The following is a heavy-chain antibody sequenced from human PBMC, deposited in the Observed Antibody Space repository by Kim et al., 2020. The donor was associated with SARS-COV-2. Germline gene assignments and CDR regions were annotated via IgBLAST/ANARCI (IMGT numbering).Heavy chain of an antibody. V-gene: IGHV1-46*01. J-gene: IGHJ4*02. D-gene: IGHD6-19*01. Sequence: ASVKVSCKASGYTFTSYHIHWVRQAPGQGLEWMGLINPSDGGTKYAQNFQGRVTVTRDTSTSTVYLELSNLRSEDTALYYCAKETRKYNSGWTLYLDYWGQGTLVTVSS. CDR3: AKETRKYNSGWTLYLDY. CDR2: INPSDGGT. CDR1: GYTFTSYH.